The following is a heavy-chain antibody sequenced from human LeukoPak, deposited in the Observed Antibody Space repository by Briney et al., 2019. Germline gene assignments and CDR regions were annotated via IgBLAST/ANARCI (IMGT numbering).Heavy chain of an antibody. CDR3: ARELSHWYFGL. V-gene: IGHV6-1*01. CDR1: GDSVSSHTAA. J-gene: IGHJ2*01. Sequence: SQTLSLTCAISGDSVSSHTAAWNWIRLSPSRGLEWLGRTYYRSKWFNDYAVSVKSRITINPDTSKNQFSLHLNSMTPEDTAVYYCARELSHWYFGLWGCGTLVTVSA. CDR2: TYYRSKWFN.